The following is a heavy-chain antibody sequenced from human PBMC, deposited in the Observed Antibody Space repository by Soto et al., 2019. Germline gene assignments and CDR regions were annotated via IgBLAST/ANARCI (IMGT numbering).Heavy chain of an antibody. Sequence: SETLSLTCTVSGGSISSYYWSWIRRPPGKGLEWIGYIYYSGSTNYNPSLKSRVTISVDTSKNQFSLKLSSVTAADTAVYYCARTSAAAGTTNWFDPWGQGTLVTVSS. CDR3: ARTSAAAGTTNWFDP. D-gene: IGHD6-13*01. J-gene: IGHJ5*02. CDR2: IYYSGST. V-gene: IGHV4-59*01. CDR1: GGSISSYY.